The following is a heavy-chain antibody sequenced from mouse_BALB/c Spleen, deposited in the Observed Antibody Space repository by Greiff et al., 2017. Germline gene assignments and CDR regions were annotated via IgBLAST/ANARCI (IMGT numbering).Heavy chain of an antibody. Sequence: VQLKESGGGLVQPGGSRKLSCAASGFTFSSFGMHWVRQAPEKGLEWVAYISSGSSTIYYADTVKGRFTISRDNHKNALFMQMTSLRYEDAAKYYCTTGTYYYDNWGQGTTLTVSS. V-gene: IGHV5-17*02. CDR3: TTGTYYYDN. CDR2: ISSGSSTI. D-gene: IGHD4-1*01. J-gene: IGHJ2*01. CDR1: GFTFSSFG.